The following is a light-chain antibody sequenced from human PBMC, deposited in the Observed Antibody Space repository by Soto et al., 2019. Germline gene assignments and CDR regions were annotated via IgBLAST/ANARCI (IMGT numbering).Light chain of an antibody. CDR3: SAWDDSLSGPV. CDR1: TSNIGTNY. Sequence: QSVLTQPPSASGTPGQRVTISWSGSTSNIGTNYIYWYQQLPGTAPKLVVYSTDRRPSGVPGRFSGSKSGTSAFLAITGLRSEDEANYYCSAWDDSLSGPVFGGGTQLTAL. J-gene: IGLJ2*01. V-gene: IGLV1-47*02. CDR2: STD.